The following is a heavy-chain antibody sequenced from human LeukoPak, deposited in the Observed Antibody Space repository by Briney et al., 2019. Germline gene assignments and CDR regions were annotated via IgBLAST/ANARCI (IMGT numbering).Heavy chain of an antibody. J-gene: IGHJ4*02. CDR1: GFTFSSYA. Sequence: GGSLRLSCSASGFTFSSYAMHWVRQAPGKGLEYVSAISSNGGSTYYADSVKGKFTISRDNSKNTLYLQMSSLRAEDTAVYYCVKDRIAAAAGYWGQGTLVTVSS. D-gene: IGHD6-13*01. CDR3: VKDRIAAAAGY. CDR2: ISSNGGST. V-gene: IGHV3-64D*06.